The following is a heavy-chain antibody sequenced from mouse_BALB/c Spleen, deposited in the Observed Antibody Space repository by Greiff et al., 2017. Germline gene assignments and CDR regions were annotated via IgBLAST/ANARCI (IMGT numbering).Heavy chain of an antibody. CDR2: ISSGGSYT. J-gene: IGHJ3*01. CDR3: ARHADYTAAAY. D-gene: IGHD2-4*01. CDR1: GFTFSSYA. Sequence: EVQVVESGGGLVKPGGSLKLSCAASGFTFSSYAMSWVRQSPEKRLEWVAEISSGGSYTYYPDTVTGRFTISRDNAKNTLYLQMSSLKSEDTAMYYCARHADYTAAAYWGQGTLVTVSA. V-gene: IGHV5-9-4*01.